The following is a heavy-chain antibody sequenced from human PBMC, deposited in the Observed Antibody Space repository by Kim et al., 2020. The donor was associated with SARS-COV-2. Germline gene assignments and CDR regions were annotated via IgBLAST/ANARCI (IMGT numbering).Heavy chain of an antibody. CDR1: GGTFSSYA. V-gene: IGHV1-69*13. CDR3: ARALCDVDGYIYYYYGMDV. Sequence: SVKVSCKASGGTFSSYAISWVRQAPGQGLEWMGGIIPIFGTANYAQKFQGRVTITADESTSTAYMELSSLRSEDTAVYYCARALCDVDGYIYYYYGMDVCGQGTTVTVSS. D-gene: IGHD5-12*01. J-gene: IGHJ6*02. CDR2: IIPIFGTA.